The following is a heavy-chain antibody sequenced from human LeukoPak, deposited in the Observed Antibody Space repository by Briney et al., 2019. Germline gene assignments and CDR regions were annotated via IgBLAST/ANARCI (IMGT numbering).Heavy chain of an antibody. CDR1: GFTFSSYS. J-gene: IGHJ4*02. CDR3: ARDPLVATAFGY. D-gene: IGHD5-12*01. Sequence: GGSLRLSCAASGFTFSSYSMNWVRQAPGKRLEWVSSISSSSSYIYYADSVKGRFTISRDNAKNSLYLQMNSLRAEDTAVYYCARDPLVATAFGYWGQGTLVTVSS. V-gene: IGHV3-21*01. CDR2: ISSSSSYI.